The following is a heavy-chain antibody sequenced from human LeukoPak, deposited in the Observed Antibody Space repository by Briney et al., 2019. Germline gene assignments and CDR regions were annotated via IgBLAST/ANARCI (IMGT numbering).Heavy chain of an antibody. CDR3: AGGPKNCSSTSCYYYYYYMDV. CDR1: GGTFSSYA. Sequence: SVKVSCKASGGTFSSYAISWVRRAPGQGLEWMGGIIPIFGTANYAQKFQGRVTITTDESTSTAYMELSSLRSEDTAVYYCAGGPKNCSSTSCYYYYYYMDVWGKGTTVTVS. D-gene: IGHD2-2*01. J-gene: IGHJ6*03. V-gene: IGHV1-69*05. CDR2: IIPIFGTA.